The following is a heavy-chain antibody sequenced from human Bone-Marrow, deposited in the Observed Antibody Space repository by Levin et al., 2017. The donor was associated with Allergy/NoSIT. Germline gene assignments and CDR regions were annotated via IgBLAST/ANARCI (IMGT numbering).Heavy chain of an antibody. CDR3: AITAGPTDFDF. V-gene: IGHV1-18*01. D-gene: IGHD6-13*01. J-gene: IGHJ4*02. CDR2: FSAYNDDA. Sequence: HGESLKISCTTSGYTFTDYYIIWVRQAPGQGLEWMGKFSAYNDDAYYAQKFQGRVTMTADTSTTTAYMELRSLRSDDTALYYCAITAGPTDFDFWGQGTLVSVSS. CDR1: GYTFTDYY.